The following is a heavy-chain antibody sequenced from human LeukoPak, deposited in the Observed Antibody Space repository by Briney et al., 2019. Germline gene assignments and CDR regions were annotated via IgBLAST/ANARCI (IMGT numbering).Heavy chain of an antibody. D-gene: IGHD4-11*01. J-gene: IGHJ4*02. V-gene: IGHV3-30*02. Sequence: PGGPLRLSCAASGFPFSSYGMHWVRQAPGKGLEWVAFIPYDGSDKFYADSVKGRFTIPRDNSKNTLYLQMNSLRAEDTAVYYCAAMTSVTTGDYWGQGTLVTVSS. CDR3: AAMTSVTTGDY. CDR1: GFPFSSYG. CDR2: IPYDGSDK.